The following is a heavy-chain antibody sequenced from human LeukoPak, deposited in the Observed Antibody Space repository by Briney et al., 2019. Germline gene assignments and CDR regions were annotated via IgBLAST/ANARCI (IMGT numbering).Heavy chain of an antibody. CDR3: ARPYYYDSRIDP. Sequence: SETLSLTCTVSGGSISSGDYYWSWIRQPPGKGLEWIAHMYYSGSTYYNPSLKSRVTMSADTSKNQLSLKLSSVTAADTAVYYCARPYYYDSRIDPWGQGILVTVSS. V-gene: IGHV4-30-4*01. J-gene: IGHJ5*02. CDR2: MYYSGST. D-gene: IGHD3-22*01. CDR1: GGSISSGDYY.